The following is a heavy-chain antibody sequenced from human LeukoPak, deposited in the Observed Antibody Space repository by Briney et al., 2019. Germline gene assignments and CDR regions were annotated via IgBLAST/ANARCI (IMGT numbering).Heavy chain of an antibody. D-gene: IGHD1-20*01. Sequence: GGSLRLSCADSGLTFSSYWTSWVRQAPGKGLEWVANIRPDGSEKYYVDSVKGRFTISRDNAKNSLYLQMNSLRAEDTAVYYCARDNWNSFDYWGQGTLVTVSS. J-gene: IGHJ4*02. V-gene: IGHV3-7*01. CDR3: ARDNWNSFDY. CDR2: IRPDGSEK. CDR1: GLTFSSYW.